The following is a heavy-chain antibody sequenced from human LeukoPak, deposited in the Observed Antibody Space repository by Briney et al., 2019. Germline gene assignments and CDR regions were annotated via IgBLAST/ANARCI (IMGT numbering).Heavy chain of an antibody. CDR1: GFTFSSYG. V-gene: IGHV3-30*02. CDR2: IRYDGSNK. J-gene: IGHJ6*03. Sequence: GGSLRLSCAASGFTFSSYGMHWVRQAPGKGLEWVAFIRYDGSNKYYADSVKGRFTISRDNSKNTLYLQMNSLRAEDTAVYYCAKGTHYYYYYYMDVWGKGTTVTVSS. CDR3: AKGTHYYYYYYMDV.